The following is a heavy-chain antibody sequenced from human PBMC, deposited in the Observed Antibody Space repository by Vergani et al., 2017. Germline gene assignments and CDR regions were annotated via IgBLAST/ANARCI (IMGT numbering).Heavy chain of an antibody. D-gene: IGHD1-26*01. J-gene: IGHJ4*02. V-gene: IGHV3-21*01. CDR3: ARDYPKWELQGYFDY. CDR1: GFTFSSYS. CDR2: ISSSSSYI. Sequence: EVQLVESGGGLVKPGGSLRLSCAASGFTFSSYSMNWVRQAPGKGLEWVSSISSSSSYIYYADLVKGRFTISRDNAKNSLYLQMNGMRAEDRAVYYCARDYPKWELQGYFDYWGQGTLVTVSS.